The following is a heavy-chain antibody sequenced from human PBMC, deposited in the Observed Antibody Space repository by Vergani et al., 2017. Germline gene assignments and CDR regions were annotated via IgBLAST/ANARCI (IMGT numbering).Heavy chain of an antibody. CDR1: GDSMNSDDFY. V-gene: IGHV4-30-4*01. J-gene: IGHJ4*02. CDR3: ARFKWHDIDY. Sequence: QVQLQESGPGLVKPSQTLSLTCTVSGDSMNSDDFYWSWIRQPPGKGLEWIGNIFYSGSTYYNPSLKSRLTLSVALSKNLFSLKLNSVTAADSAVYYFARFKWHDIDYWGQGTLVTVSS. CDR2: IFYSGST. D-gene: IGHD1-20*01.